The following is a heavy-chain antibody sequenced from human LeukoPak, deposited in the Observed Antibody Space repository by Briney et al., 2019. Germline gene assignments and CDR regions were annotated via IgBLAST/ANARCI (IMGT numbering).Heavy chain of an antibody. Sequence: SVKVSCKASGGTFSSYAISWVRQAPGQGLEWMGGIIPIFGTANYAQKFQGRVTITADESTSTAYMELSSLRSEDTAVYYCARAGGNYCSSTSCYGYYYYYGMDVWGQGTTVTVSS. CDR3: ARAGGNYCSSTSCYGYYYYYGMDV. V-gene: IGHV1-69*13. J-gene: IGHJ6*02. D-gene: IGHD2-2*01. CDR1: GGTFSSYA. CDR2: IIPIFGTA.